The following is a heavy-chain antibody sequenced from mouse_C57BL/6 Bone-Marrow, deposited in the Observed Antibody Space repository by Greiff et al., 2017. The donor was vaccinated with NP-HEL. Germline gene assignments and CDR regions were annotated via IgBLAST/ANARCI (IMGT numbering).Heavy chain of an antibody. V-gene: IGHV1-69*01. Sequence: VQLQQPGAELVMPGASVKLSCKASGYTFTSYWMHWVKQRPGQGLEWIGEIDPSDSYTNYNQKFKGKSTLTVDKSSSTAYMQLSSLTSEDSAVYYCARHYGNPYYAMDYWGQGTSVTVSS. J-gene: IGHJ4*01. CDR2: IDPSDSYT. D-gene: IGHD2-1*01. CDR3: ARHYGNPYYAMDY. CDR1: GYTFTSYW.